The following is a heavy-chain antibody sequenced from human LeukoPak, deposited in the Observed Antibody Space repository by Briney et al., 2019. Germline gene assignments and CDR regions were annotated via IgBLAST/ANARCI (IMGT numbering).Heavy chain of an antibody. CDR2: IYYSGST. J-gene: IGHJ4*02. Sequence: SETLSLTCTVSGGSISSYYWSRIRQPPGKGLEWIAYIYYSGSTNYNPSLKSRVTISVDTSKNQFSLKLSSVTTADTAVYYCAREFDYWGQGTLVTVSS. CDR1: GGSISSYY. V-gene: IGHV4-59*01. CDR3: AREFDY.